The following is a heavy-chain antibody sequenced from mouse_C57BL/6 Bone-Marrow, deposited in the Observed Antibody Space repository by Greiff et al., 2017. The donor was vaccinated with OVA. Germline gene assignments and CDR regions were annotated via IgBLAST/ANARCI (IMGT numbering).Heavy chain of an antibody. CDR1: GFTFSDYG. CDR3: ARQGIYYGPYARDY. J-gene: IGHJ4*01. CDR2: ISNLAYSI. D-gene: IGHD1-1*01. Sequence: EVQGVESGGGLVQPGGSLKLSCAASGFTFSDYGMAWVRQAPRKGPEWVAFISNLAYSIYYADTVTGRFTISRENAKNTLYLEMSSLRSEDTAMYYCARQGIYYGPYARDYWGQGTSVTVSS. V-gene: IGHV5-15*01.